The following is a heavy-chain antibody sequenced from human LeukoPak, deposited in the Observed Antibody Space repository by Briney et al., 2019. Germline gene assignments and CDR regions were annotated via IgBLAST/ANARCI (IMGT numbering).Heavy chain of an antibody. J-gene: IGHJ4*02. CDR2: TYYRSKWNN. CDR3: ARDLCSGGSCYWRFDY. D-gene: IGHD2-15*01. V-gene: IGHV6-1*01. Sequence: SQTLSLTCASSGVTVSSNIAAWNWIRQSPSRGLEWLGRTYYRSKWNNDYAVSVKSRISINPDTSKNQFSLQLNSVTPEDTAVYYCARDLCSGGSCYWRFDYWGQGTLVTVPS. CDR1: GVTVSSNIAA.